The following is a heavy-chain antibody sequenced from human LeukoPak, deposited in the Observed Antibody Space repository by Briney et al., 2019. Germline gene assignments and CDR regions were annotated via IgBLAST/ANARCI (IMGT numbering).Heavy chain of an antibody. CDR1: GFTFSSYE. V-gene: IGHV3-48*03. CDR3: ARSIWSGYKFDY. Sequence: GGSLRLSCAASGFTFSSYEMNWVRQAPGKGLEWVSYISSSGSTIYYAGSVKGRFTISRDNAKNSLYLQMNSLRAEDTAVYYCARSIWSGYKFDYWGQGTLVTVSS. CDR2: ISSSGSTI. D-gene: IGHD3-3*01. J-gene: IGHJ4*02.